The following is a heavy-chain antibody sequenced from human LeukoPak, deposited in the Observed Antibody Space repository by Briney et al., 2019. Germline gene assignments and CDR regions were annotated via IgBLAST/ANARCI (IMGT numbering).Heavy chain of an antibody. CDR3: ARGRIQLWLKNPHNWFDP. Sequence: SETLSLTCAVYGGSFSGYYWSWIRQPPGKGLEWIGEINHSGSTNYNPSLKSRVTISVDTSKNQFSLKLSSVTAADTAVYYCARGRIQLWLKNPHNWFDPWGQGTLVTVSS. CDR1: GGSFSGYY. J-gene: IGHJ5*02. CDR2: INHSGST. V-gene: IGHV4-34*01. D-gene: IGHD5-18*01.